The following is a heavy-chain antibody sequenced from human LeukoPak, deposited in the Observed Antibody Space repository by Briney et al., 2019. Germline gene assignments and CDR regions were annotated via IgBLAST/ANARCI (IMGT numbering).Heavy chain of an antibody. J-gene: IGHJ4*02. D-gene: IGHD1-26*01. V-gene: IGHV3-7*03. CDR1: GFTFSSYW. CDR2: IKQDGSEK. CDR3: ARDLGGSYYASDY. Sequence: GGSLRLSCAASGFTFSSYWMSWVRQAPGKGLEWVANIKQDGSEKYYVDSVKGRFTISRDNAKNSLYLQMNSLRAEDTAVYYCARDLGGSYYASDYWGQGTLVTVSS.